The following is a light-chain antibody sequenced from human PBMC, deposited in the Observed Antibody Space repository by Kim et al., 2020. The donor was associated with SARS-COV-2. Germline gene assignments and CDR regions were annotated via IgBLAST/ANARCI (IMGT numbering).Light chain of an antibody. CDR2: AAS. CDR3: QHDYPLPF. Sequence: PGEAVTLSCRAKQSVSSFYLSWYQPNPAQAPRLLVSAASTRAISIPARFSGCGSDSDFTLTISSLQPEAFSVYYRQHDYPLPFFGPGTKVDIK. CDR1: QSVSSFY. J-gene: IGKJ3*01. V-gene: IGKV3D-7*01.